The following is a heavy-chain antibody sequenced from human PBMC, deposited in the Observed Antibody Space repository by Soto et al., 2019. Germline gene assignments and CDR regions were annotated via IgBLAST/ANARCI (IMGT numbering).Heavy chain of an antibody. D-gene: IGHD2-21*01. Sequence: LCGGSISSGGYYWSWIRQHPGKGLEWIGYIYYSGSTYYNPSLKSRVTISVDTSKNQFSLKLSSVTAADTAVYYCARDSRHIAGFDIWGQGTMVTVSS. CDR1: GGSISSGGYY. V-gene: IGHV4-31*02. CDR2: IYYSGST. J-gene: IGHJ3*02. CDR3: ARDSRHIAGFDI.